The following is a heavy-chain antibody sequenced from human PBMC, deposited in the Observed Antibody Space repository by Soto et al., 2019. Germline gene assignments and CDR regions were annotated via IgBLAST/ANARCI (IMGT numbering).Heavy chain of an antibody. CDR2: ISYDGSNK. Sequence: GGSLRLSCAASGFTFSSYGMHWVRQAPGKGLEWVAVISYDGSNKYYADSVKGRFTISRDNSKNTLYLQMNSLRAEDTAVYYCAKDAGTSRYYYYFLDFSGKGSTVIVSS. D-gene: IGHD2-2*01. CDR3: AKDAGTSRYYYYFLDF. V-gene: IGHV3-30*18. CDR1: GFTFSSYG. J-gene: IGHJ6*03.